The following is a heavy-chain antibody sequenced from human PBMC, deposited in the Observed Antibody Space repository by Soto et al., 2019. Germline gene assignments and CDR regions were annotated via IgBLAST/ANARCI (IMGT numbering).Heavy chain of an antibody. J-gene: IGHJ4*02. CDR1: GFTFSSYA. D-gene: IGHD1-26*01. V-gene: IGHV3-23*01. Sequence: GGSLTLSSAASGFTFSSYAMSWVRQAPGKGLEWVSAISGSDGSPSYADSVKGRFTISRDNSKNTQHLQMNSLRAEDTPVYYCAKESLGEGYNFGYWCRGTLGTVAS. CDR2: ISGSDGSP. CDR3: AKESLGEGYNFGY.